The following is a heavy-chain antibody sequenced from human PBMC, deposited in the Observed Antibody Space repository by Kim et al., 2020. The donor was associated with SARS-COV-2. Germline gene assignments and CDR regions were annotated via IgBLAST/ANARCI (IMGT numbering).Heavy chain of an antibody. CDR3: ARDFPSALDGAFDI. J-gene: IGHJ3*02. V-gene: IGHV7-4-1*02. Sequence: ASVKVSCKASGYTFTSYAMNWVRQAPGQGLERMGWINTNTGNPTYAQGFTGRFVFSLDTSVNTAYLQISSLKAEDTAVYYCARDFPSALDGAFDIWGQGTMVTVSS. CDR2: INTNTGNP. CDR1: GYTFTSYA.